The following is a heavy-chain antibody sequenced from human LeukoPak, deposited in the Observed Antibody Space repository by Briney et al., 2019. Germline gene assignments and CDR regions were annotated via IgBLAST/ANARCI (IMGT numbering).Heavy chain of an antibody. V-gene: IGHV4-59*12. CDR3: ARTAPGDYDFFPPWFDP. CDR2: IYYSGST. Sequence: SETLSLTCTISGGSISSYYWSWLRQPPGKGLEWIGYIYYSGSTNYNPSLKSRVAISVDTSKNQFSLKLSSVTAADTAVYYCARTAPGDYDFFPPWFDPWGQGTLVTVSS. CDR1: GGSISSYY. D-gene: IGHD3-3*01. J-gene: IGHJ5*02.